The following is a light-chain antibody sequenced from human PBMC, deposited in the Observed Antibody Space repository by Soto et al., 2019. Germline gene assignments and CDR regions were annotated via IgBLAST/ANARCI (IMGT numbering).Light chain of an antibody. V-gene: IGKV1-39*01. CDR2: LAS. J-gene: IGKJ1*01. CDR3: QQSYAVPLT. Sequence: DIQMTQSPSSLSASVGDRVTISCRASQIISRFVNWYQQKPGRAPNLLICLASNLQSGVPSRFSGSGSGTNFTLTISSRQPEDFATYYCQQSYAVPLTFGQGTNVEIK. CDR1: QIISRF.